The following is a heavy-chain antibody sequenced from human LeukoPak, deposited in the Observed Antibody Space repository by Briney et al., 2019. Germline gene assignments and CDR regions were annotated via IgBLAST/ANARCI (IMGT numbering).Heavy chain of an antibody. CDR1: GFTFSSYG. CDR3: AKDGVDYYSYYMDV. J-gene: IGHJ6*03. D-gene: IGHD3-16*01. Sequence: GGSLRLSCAASGFTFSSYGMHWVRQAPGKGLEWVAFIRYDGSNQYNADSVKGRFTISRDNSKNTLYLQMNSLRAEDTAVYYCAKDGVDYYSYYMDVWGKGTTVTISS. V-gene: IGHV3-30*02. CDR2: IRYDGSNQ.